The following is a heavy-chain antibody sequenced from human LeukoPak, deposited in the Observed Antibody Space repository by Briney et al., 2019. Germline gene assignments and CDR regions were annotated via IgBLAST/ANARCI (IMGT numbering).Heavy chain of an antibody. CDR1: GFTFSSYS. CDR2: ISSSSSYI. D-gene: IGHD4-17*01. J-gene: IGHJ5*02. CDR3: ASSYGDYPNWFDP. Sequence: PGGSLRLSCAASGFTFSSYSMNWVRQAPGKGLEWVSSISSSSSYIYYADSVKGRFTISRDNAKNSLYLQMNSLRAEDTAVYYCASSYGDYPNWFDPWGQGTLVTVSS. V-gene: IGHV3-21*01.